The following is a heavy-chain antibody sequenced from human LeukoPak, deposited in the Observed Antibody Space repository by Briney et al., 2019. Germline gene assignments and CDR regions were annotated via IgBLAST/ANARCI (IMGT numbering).Heavy chain of an antibody. J-gene: IGHJ5*02. CDR2: IKEDGSEK. CDR3: ARRGYSFGLAP. Sequence: PGGSLRLSCAASGFTFSSYSMNWVRQAPGKGPEWVANIKEDGSEKYYVDSVKGRFTISRDNAKNSLSLQMNSLRAEDTAVYFCARRGYSFGLAPWGQGTLVTVAS. D-gene: IGHD5-18*01. CDR1: GFTFSSYS. V-gene: IGHV3-7*01.